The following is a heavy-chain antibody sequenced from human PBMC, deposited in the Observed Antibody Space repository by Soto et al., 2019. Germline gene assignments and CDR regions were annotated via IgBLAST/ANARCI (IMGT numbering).Heavy chain of an antibody. CDR2: ISYDGSNK. CDR3: ARDLRLAARYYYYYGMDV. Sequence: QVQLVESGGGVVQPGRSLRLSCAASGFTFSSYAMHWVRQAPGTGLEWVAVISYDGSNKYYADSVKGRFTISRDNSKNTLYLQMNSLRAEDTAVYYCARDLRLAARYYYYYGMDVWGQGTTVTVSS. V-gene: IGHV3-30-3*01. D-gene: IGHD6-6*01. J-gene: IGHJ6*02. CDR1: GFTFSSYA.